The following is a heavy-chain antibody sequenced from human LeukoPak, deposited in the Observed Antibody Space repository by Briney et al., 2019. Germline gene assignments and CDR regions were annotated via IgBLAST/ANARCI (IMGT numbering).Heavy chain of an antibody. CDR3: ARDWSGPYYFDY. Sequence: PSETLSLTCIVSGASISHDYWSWVRQPAGKGLEWVGRVYSSGTNYNPSLKSRVTMSLDTSNNQFSLKLTSVTAADTAVYYCARDWSGPYYFDYWGQGTLVTVSS. J-gene: IGHJ4*01. V-gene: IGHV4-4*07. D-gene: IGHD3-3*01. CDR1: GASISHDY. CDR2: VYSSGT.